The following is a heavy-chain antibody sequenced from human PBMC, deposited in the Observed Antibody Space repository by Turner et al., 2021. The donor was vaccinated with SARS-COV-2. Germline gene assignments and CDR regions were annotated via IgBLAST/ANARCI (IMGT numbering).Heavy chain of an antibody. V-gene: IGHV1-8*03. CDR3: ARGGYCSSTSCSPYWYFDL. Sequence: QVQLVQSGAEVQKPGASVKVSCTASGYTFTSYDINWVRQATGQGLEWMGWMNPDSGNTAYAQKFQGRVTITRNTSISTAYMELSSLRSEDTAVYYCARGGYCSSTSCSPYWYFDLWGRGTLVTVSS. CDR2: MNPDSGNT. J-gene: IGHJ2*01. CDR1: GYTFTSYD. D-gene: IGHD2-2*01.